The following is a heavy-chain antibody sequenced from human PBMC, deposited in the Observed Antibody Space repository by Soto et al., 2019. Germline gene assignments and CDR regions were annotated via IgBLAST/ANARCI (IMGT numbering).Heavy chain of an antibody. Sequence: SVKVSCKASGGTFSSYAISWVRQAPGQGLEWMGGIIPIFGTANYAQKFQGRVTITADKSTSTAYMELSSLRSEDTAVYYCARECRDGYKFPPGPYYFDYWGQGTLVTVSS. CDR2: IIPIFGTA. D-gene: IGHD5-12*01. CDR1: GGTFSSYA. V-gene: IGHV1-69*06. CDR3: ARECRDGYKFPPGPYYFDY. J-gene: IGHJ4*02.